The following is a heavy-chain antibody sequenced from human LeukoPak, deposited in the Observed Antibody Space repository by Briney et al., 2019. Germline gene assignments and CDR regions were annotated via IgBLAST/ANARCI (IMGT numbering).Heavy chain of an antibody. CDR1: GFTFSGYG. CDR2: IWYDRSSK. J-gene: IGHJ4*02. CDR3: ARSDYGTGRYALYFDY. V-gene: IGHV3-33*01. Sequence: GGSLRLSCAASGFTFSGYGMHWVRQAPGKGLEWVALIWYDRSSKYYANSVKGRFTISRDNAKKTLYLQMDSLRDEDTAVYYCARSDYGTGRYALYFDYWGQGTQVTVSS. D-gene: IGHD3-10*01.